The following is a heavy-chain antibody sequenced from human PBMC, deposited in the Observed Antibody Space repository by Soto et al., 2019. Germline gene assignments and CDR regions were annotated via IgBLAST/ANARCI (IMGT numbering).Heavy chain of an antibody. J-gene: IGHJ4*02. CDR2: IIPLFGTT. V-gene: IGHV1-69*14. CDR1: GDTFSGYS. Sequence: QVQLVQSGAEVKKPGSSVKVSCKASGDTFSGYSISWVRQAPGQGLEWMGGIIPLFGTTNYAQRFQGRVSITADNSTSTAYMESSSLKSEDTAIYYCARDLGSGYDPGDYWGQGTMVTVSS. CDR3: ARDLGSGYDPGDY. D-gene: IGHD5-12*01.